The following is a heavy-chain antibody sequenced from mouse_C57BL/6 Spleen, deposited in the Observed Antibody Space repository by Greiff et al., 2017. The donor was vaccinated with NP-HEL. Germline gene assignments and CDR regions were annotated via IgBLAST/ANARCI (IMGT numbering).Heavy chain of an antibody. Sequence: VQLQQSGAELVRPGSSVKLSCKASGYTFTSYWMHWVKQRPIQGLEWIGNIDPSDSETHYNQKFKDKATLTVDKSSSTAYMQLSSLTSEDSAVYYCARAGIYSIYFYYAMDYWGQGTSVTVSS. J-gene: IGHJ4*01. V-gene: IGHV1-52*01. CDR2: IDPSDSET. CDR3: ARAGIYSIYFYYAMDY. D-gene: IGHD2-5*01. CDR1: GYTFTSYW.